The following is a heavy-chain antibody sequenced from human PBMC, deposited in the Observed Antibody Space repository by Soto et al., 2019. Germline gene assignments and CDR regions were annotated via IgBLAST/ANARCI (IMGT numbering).Heavy chain of an antibody. D-gene: IGHD1-26*01. CDR3: ATVQPHQTVSGSYRSYYYYYMDV. CDR1: GYTLTELS. J-gene: IGHJ6*03. CDR2: FDPEDGET. Sequence: ASVKVSCKVSGYTLTELSMHWVRQAPGKGLEWMGGFDPEDGETIYAQKFQGRVTMTEDTSTDTAYMELSSLRSEDTAVYYCATVQPHQTVSGSYRSYYYYYMDVWGKGTTVTVSS. V-gene: IGHV1-24*01.